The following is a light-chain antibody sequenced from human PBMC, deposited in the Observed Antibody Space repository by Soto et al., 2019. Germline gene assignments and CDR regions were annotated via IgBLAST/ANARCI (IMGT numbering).Light chain of an antibody. CDR1: QNVENY. CDR2: DAS. Sequence: ETVLTQSPATLSLSPGERATLSCRASQNVENYLAWYQQKPGQAPRLLVYDASNRATGIPARFSGRGFGTDFTLTISSLEPEDFAVYYCQQRKDWPPLTFGQGTRLDI. J-gene: IGKJ5*01. CDR3: QQRKDWPPLT. V-gene: IGKV3-11*01.